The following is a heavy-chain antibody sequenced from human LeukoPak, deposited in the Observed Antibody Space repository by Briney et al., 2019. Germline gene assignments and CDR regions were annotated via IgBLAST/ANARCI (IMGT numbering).Heavy chain of an antibody. CDR2: ISDSGGST. V-gene: IGHV3-23*01. J-gene: IGHJ4*01. Sequence: GGPLRLSCAASGFTFTKYAMSWVRQAPGKGLEWVSSISDSGGSTDYADSAKGRFTVSRDNSKNTLYLQMNSLRAEDTAIYYCARDYADYVGYFFFDYWGQGTLVTVSS. D-gene: IGHD4-17*01. CDR1: GFTFTKYA. CDR3: ARDYADYVGYFFFDY.